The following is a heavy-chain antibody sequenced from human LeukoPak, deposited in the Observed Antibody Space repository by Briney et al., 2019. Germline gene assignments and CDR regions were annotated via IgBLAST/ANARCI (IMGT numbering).Heavy chain of an antibody. D-gene: IGHD3-3*01. Sequence: PVKVSCKASGGTFSSYAISWVRQAPGQRLEWMGGIIPIFGTANYAQKFQGRVTITADKSTSTAYMELSSLRSEDTAVYYCAREADFWSGYYTGRDAFDIWGQGTMVTVSS. V-gene: IGHV1-69*06. CDR3: AREADFWSGYYTGRDAFDI. CDR2: IIPIFGTA. J-gene: IGHJ3*02. CDR1: GGTFSSYA.